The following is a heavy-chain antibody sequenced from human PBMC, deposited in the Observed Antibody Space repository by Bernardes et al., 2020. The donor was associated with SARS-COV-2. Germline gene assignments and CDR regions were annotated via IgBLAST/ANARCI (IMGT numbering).Heavy chain of an antibody. Sequence: GGSLRLSRAASGLTVSDNYMTWVRQAPGKGLEWVALMYSGGSTYYADSVKGRFTVSRDNSKNTLYLQMNSLRAEDTAVYYCARDCWDIGSSTSCYYYGMDVWGQGTTVTVSS. CDR1: GLTVSDNY. D-gene: IGHD2-2*01. CDR2: MYSGGST. J-gene: IGHJ6*02. V-gene: IGHV3-66*01. CDR3: ARDCWDIGSSTSCYYYGMDV.